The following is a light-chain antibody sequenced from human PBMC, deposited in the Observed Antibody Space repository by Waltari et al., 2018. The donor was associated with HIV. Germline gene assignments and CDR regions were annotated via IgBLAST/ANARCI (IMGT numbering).Light chain of an antibody. CDR1: SNDIGPYNY. CDR2: EVK. V-gene: IGLV2-8*01. CDR3: TSYAGSNNLVV. Sequence: QSALTQPPAPSGSPGQSVTISCPGTSNDIGPYNYVSWYQQHPDRVPRLIIYEVKKRPAGGPDRFSGSKSGNTASLTVSGLQAEDEADYYCTSYAGSNNLVVFGGGTKLTVL. J-gene: IGLJ3*02.